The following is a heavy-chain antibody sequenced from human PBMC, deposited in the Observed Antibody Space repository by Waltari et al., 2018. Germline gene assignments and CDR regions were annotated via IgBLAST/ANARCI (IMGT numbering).Heavy chain of an antibody. V-gene: IGHV3-43*01. CDR3: AKDGGLRAPFDY. J-gene: IGHJ4*02. CDR1: GFTFDDYT. CDR2: ISWDGGST. Sequence: EVQLVESGGVVVQPGGSLRLSCAASGFTFDDYTMHWVRQAPGKGLEWVSLISWDGGSTYYAGSVKGRFTISRDNSKNSLYLQMNSLRTEDTALYYCAKDGGLRAPFDYWGQGTLVTVSS. D-gene: IGHD2-15*01.